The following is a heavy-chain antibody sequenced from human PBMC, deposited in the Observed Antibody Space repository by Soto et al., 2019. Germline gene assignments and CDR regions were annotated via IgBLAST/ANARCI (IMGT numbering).Heavy chain of an antibody. J-gene: IGHJ4*02. CDR3: ARLTSQGPRFDS. CDR2: IYQSGKT. CDR1: GASVSSSDW. Sequence: PSETLSLTCAVSGASVSSSDWWAWVRQPPGKGLQWIGEIYQSGKTNYSPSLESRVTMSIDRSMNEFSLKVTSLTAADTAVYYCARLTSQGPRFDSWGQGSLVTVSS. V-gene: IGHV4-4*02.